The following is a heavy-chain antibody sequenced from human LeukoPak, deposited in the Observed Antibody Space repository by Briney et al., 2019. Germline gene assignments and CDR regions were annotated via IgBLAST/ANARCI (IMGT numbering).Heavy chain of an antibody. CDR1: GGSISSYY. CDR3: ARDLLSEYSSSWATVSYFDL. D-gene: IGHD6-13*01. Sequence: SETLSLTCTVSGGSISSYYWSWIRQPPGKGLEWIGYIYYSGSTNYNPSLKSRVTISVDTSKNQFSLKLSSVTAADTAVYYCARDLLSEYSSSWATVSYFDLWGRGTLVTVSS. J-gene: IGHJ2*01. CDR2: IYYSGST. V-gene: IGHV4-59*01.